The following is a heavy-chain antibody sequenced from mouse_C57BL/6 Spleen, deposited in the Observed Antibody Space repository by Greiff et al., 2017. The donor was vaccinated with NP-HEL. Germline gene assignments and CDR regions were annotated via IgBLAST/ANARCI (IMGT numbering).Heavy chain of an antibody. CDR2: ISDGGSYT. Sequence: EVKLVESGGGLVKPGGSLKLSCAASGFTFSSYAMSWVRQTPEKRLEWVATISDGGSYTYYPDNVKGRFTISRDNAKNNLYLQMSHLKSEDTAMYYCARAASYGYSFAYWGQGTLVTVSA. D-gene: IGHD2-2*01. V-gene: IGHV5-4*03. CDR1: GFTFSSYA. J-gene: IGHJ3*01. CDR3: ARAASYGYSFAY.